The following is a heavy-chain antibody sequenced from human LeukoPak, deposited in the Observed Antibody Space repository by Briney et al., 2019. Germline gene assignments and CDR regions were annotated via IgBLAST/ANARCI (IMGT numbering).Heavy chain of an antibody. CDR1: GFMFDDYA. CDR2: ISWNSGSI. J-gene: IGHJ4*02. Sequence: GRSLRLSCAGSGFMFDDYAMHWARQAPGKGLEWVSGISWNSGSIGYADSVKGRFTISRDNAKNSLYLQMNSLRAEDTALYYCAKDMDTLVRGVIFNWGQGTLVTVSS. CDR3: AKDMDTLVRGVIFN. D-gene: IGHD3-10*01. V-gene: IGHV3-9*01.